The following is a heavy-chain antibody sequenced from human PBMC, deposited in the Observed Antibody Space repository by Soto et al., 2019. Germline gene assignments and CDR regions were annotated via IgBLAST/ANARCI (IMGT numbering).Heavy chain of an antibody. V-gene: IGHV4-4*02. J-gene: IGHJ3*01. CDR2: IYSSGTT. Sequence: SEPLSLTCAVSGGSISGSNWWSWVRQPPGKGLEWIGEIYSSGTTNYNPSLKSRVTISLDTSKNQFSLKLRSVTAADTAVYYCATMEVMTTTNAFDFWGQGTMVNVSS. D-gene: IGHD3-22*01. CDR3: ATMEVMTTTNAFDF. CDR1: GGSISGSNW.